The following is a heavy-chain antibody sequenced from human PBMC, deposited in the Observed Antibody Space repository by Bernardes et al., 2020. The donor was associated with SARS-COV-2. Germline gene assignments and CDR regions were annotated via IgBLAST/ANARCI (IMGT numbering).Heavy chain of an antibody. CDR1: GDSIRSGTYY. V-gene: IGHV4-39*01. CDR3: ARHLGIAGRRVVY. J-gene: IGHJ4*02. D-gene: IGHD6-13*01. CDR2: IYYSGTT. Sequence: SETLSLTCTVSGDSIRSGTYYWGWFRQPPGKGLEWIGSIYYSGTTYYNPALRSRVSMSVDTSKNQFSLKLSSVTAADTAVYYCARHLGIAGRRVVYWGQGSLVTVSS.